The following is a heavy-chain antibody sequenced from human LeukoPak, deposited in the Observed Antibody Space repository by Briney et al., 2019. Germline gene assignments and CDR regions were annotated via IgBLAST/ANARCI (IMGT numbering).Heavy chain of an antibody. CDR2: VKQDGSEK. Sequence: GGSLRLSCAASGFTFSSYWMSWVRQAPGKGLEWVANVKQDGSEKKYMDSVKGRFTISRDNAKNSLYLQMNSLRAEDTALYHCARGNAGDAFDIWGQGTMVTVSS. D-gene: IGHD3-10*01. CDR1: GFTFSSYW. J-gene: IGHJ3*02. CDR3: ARGNAGDAFDI. V-gene: IGHV3-7*03.